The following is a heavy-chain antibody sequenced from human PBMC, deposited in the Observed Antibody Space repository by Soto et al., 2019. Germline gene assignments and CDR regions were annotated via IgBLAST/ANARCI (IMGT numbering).Heavy chain of an antibody. CDR1: GFTFSSYG. CDR2: IWYDGSNK. Sequence: QVQLVESGGGVVQPGRSLRLSCAASGFTFSSYGMHWVRQAPGKGLEWVAVIWYDGSNKYYADSVKGRFTISRDNSKNTMYLQMNSLRSEDTAVNYCASDLGYCSGGSGPRLGSIDDWGQGTLVTVSS. CDR3: ASDLGYCSGGSGPRLGSIDD. J-gene: IGHJ4*02. V-gene: IGHV3-33*01. D-gene: IGHD2-15*01.